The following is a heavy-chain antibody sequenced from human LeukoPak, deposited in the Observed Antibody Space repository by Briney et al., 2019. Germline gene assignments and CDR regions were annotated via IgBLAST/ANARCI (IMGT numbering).Heavy chain of an antibody. CDR3: ARGSLSIAVAGHVDY. V-gene: IGHV3-30-3*01. CDR1: GFTFSSYA. D-gene: IGHD6-19*01. CDR2: ISYDGSNK. Sequence: TGGSLRLSCAASGFTFSSYAMHWVRQAPGKGLEWVAVISYDGSNKYYADSVKGRFTISRDNSKNTLYLQMNSLRAEDTAVYYCARGSLSIAVAGHVDYWGQGTLVTVSS. J-gene: IGHJ4*02.